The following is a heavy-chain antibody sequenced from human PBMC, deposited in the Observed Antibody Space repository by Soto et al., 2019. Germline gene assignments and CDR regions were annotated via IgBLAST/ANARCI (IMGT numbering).Heavy chain of an antibody. CDR2: INSDGSST. CDR3: ARAQYSPGIAAAGPKH. Sequence: PGGSLRLSCAASGFTFSSYWMHWVRQAPGKGLVWVSRINSDGSSTSYADSVKGRFTISRDNAKNTLYLQMNSLRAEDTAVYYCARAQYSPGIAAAGPKHWGQGTLVTVSS. CDR1: GFTFSSYW. V-gene: IGHV3-74*01. J-gene: IGHJ1*01. D-gene: IGHD6-13*01.